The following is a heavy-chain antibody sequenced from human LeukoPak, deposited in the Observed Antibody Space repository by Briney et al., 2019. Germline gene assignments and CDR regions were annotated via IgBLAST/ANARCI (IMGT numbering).Heavy chain of an antibody. V-gene: IGHV3-21*01. CDR1: GFTFSSYS. D-gene: IGHD6-19*01. J-gene: IGHJ4*02. CDR3: ASLRGWYFDY. Sequence: GGSLRLSCAAPGFTFSSYSMNWVRQAPGKGLEWVSSISSSSSYIYYADSVKGRFTISRDNAKNSLYLQMNSLRAEDTAVYYCASLRGWYFDYWGQGTLVTASS. CDR2: ISSSSSYI.